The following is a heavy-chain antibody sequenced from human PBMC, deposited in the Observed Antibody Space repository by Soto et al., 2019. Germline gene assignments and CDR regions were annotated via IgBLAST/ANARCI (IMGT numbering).Heavy chain of an antibody. J-gene: IGHJ4*02. V-gene: IGHV3-33*01. CDR2: IWYDGSNK. CDR1: GFTFSSYG. D-gene: IGHD3-3*01. Sequence: GGSLRLSCAASGFTFSSYGMHWVRQAPGKGLEWVAVIWYDGSNKYYADSVKGRFTISRDNSKNTLYLQMNSLRAEDTAVYYCARDELYYDFWSGYFPKYYFDYWGQGTLVTVSS. CDR3: ARDELYYDFWSGYFPKYYFDY.